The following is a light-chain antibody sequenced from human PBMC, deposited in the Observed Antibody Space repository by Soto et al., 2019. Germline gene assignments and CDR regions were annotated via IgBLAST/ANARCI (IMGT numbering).Light chain of an antibody. Sequence: QSVLTQPASVSGSPGQSITISCSGTSSDVGSYDHDAWYQQFPGKTPKLMIYEVSNRPSGVSSRFSGSKSGNTASLTISGLQAEDEADYYCISYTGSSTSYVFGSGTKVTVL. CDR1: SSDVGSYDH. CDR3: ISYTGSSTSYV. CDR2: EVS. J-gene: IGLJ1*01. V-gene: IGLV2-14*01.